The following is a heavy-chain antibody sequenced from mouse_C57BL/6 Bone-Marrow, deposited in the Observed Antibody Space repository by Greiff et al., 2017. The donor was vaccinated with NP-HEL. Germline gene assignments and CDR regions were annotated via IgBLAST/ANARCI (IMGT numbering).Heavy chain of an antibody. CDR1: GYTFTSYW. Sequence: QVQLQQPGAELVKPGASVKLSCKASGYTFTSYWMHWVKQRPGQGLEWIGMFHPNSGSTNYNEKSKSKATLTVDKSSSTAYMQLSSLTSEDSAVYYCARKDYGSSWSDWYFDVWGTGTTVTVSS. J-gene: IGHJ1*03. D-gene: IGHD1-1*01. CDR3: ARKDYGSSWSDWYFDV. V-gene: IGHV1-64*01. CDR2: FHPNSGST.